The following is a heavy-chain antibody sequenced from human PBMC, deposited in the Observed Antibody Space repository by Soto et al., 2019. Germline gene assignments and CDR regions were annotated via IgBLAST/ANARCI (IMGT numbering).Heavy chain of an antibody. CDR2: IIPIFGTA. CDR3: ASHSGSSPEGRYYYGMDV. CDR1: GGTFSSYA. V-gene: IGHV1-69*12. J-gene: IGHJ6*02. D-gene: IGHD1-26*01. Sequence: QVQLVQSGAEVKKPGSSVKVSCKASGGTFSSYAISWVRQAPGQGLEWMGGIIPIFGTADYAQKFQGRVTITADEYTSTAYMELSSLRSEETAVYYCASHSGSSPEGRYYYGMDVWGQGTTVTVSS.